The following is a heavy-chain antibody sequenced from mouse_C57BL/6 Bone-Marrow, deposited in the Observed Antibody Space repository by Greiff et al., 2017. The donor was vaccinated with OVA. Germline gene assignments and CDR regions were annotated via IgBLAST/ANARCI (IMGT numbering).Heavy chain of an antibody. CDR2: IWSGGST. Sequence: VQLQQSGPGLVQPSQSLSITCTVSGFSLTSYGVHWVRQSPGKGLEWLGVIWSGGSTDYNAAFISRLSISKDNSKSQVFFKMNSLQADDTAIYYCARKLDGYYWYCDVWGTGTTVTVSS. CDR1: GFSLTSYG. V-gene: IGHV2-2*01. J-gene: IGHJ1*03. CDR3: ARKLDGYYWYCDV. D-gene: IGHD2-3*01.